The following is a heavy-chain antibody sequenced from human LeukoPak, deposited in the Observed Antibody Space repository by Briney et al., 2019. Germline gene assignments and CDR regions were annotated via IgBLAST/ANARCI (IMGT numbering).Heavy chain of an antibody. CDR1: GYTLTELS. CDR3: ARGLTKIYDSSGYYDSNFDY. J-gene: IGHJ4*02. D-gene: IGHD3-22*01. V-gene: IGHV1-24*01. Sequence: ASVKVSCKVSGYTLTELSMHWVRQAPGKGLEWMGGFDPEDGETIYAQKFQGRVTMTRDTSTSTVYMELSSLRSEDTAVYYCARGLTKIYDSSGYYDSNFDYWGQGTLVTVSS. CDR2: FDPEDGET.